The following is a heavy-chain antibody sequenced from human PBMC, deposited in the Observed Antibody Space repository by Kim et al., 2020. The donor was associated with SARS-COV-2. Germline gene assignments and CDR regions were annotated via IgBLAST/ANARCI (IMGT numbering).Heavy chain of an antibody. Sequence: SETLYLTCTVSGGSVSSGGYYWSWIRQSPGQGLEWIGYIFHDGSTSYNPSLESRVNISVDTLKNEFSLKMNSMTAEDTAVYFCARRGHKRWYVVFDFWG. CDR1: GGSVSSGGYY. D-gene: IGHD6-13*01. J-gene: IGHJ3*01. CDR3: ARRGHKRWYVVFDF. V-gene: IGHV4-61*08. CDR2: IFHDGST.